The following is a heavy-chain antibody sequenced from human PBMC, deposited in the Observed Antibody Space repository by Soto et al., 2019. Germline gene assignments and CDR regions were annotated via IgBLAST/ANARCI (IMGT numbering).Heavy chain of an antibody. CDR3: ISRRYCGGDCYFDY. J-gene: IGHJ4*02. Sequence: EVQLVESGGGLVQPGGSLKLSCAASGFTFSGSAMHWVRQASGKGLEWVGRIRSKPNNYATAYSASVKGRFTISRDDSKNTAYLQMDSLGTEDTAVYYCISRRYCGGDCYFDYWGQGTLVTVSS. V-gene: IGHV3-73*01. CDR2: IRSKPNNYAT. CDR1: GFTFSGSA. D-gene: IGHD2-21*02.